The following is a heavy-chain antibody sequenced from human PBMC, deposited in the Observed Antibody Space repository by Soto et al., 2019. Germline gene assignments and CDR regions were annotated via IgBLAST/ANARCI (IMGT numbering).Heavy chain of an antibody. CDR1: GFTFSSYS. D-gene: IGHD3-3*01. V-gene: IGHV3-21*01. CDR3: ASSTIFGVVIGV. Sequence: GGSLRLSCAASGFTFSSYSMNWVRQAPGKGLEWVSSISSSSSYIYYADSVKGRFTISRDNAKNTLYLQMNSLRAEDTAVYCCASSTIFGVVIGVWGQGTTVTVSS. CDR2: ISSSSSYI. J-gene: IGHJ6*02.